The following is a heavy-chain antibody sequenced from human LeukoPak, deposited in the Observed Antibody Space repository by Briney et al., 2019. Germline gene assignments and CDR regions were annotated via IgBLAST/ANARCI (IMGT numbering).Heavy chain of an antibody. CDR3: AKATYCSSTSCPPRNFDY. CDR1: GFTFDDYG. V-gene: IGHV3-20*04. J-gene: IGHJ4*02. Sequence: GGSLRLSCAASGFTFDDYGMSWVRHAPGKGLEWVSGINWNGGSTGYADSVKGRFTISRDNSKNTLYLQMNSLRAEDTAVYYCAKATYCSSTSCPPRNFDYWGQGTLVTVSS. D-gene: IGHD2-2*01. CDR2: INWNGGST.